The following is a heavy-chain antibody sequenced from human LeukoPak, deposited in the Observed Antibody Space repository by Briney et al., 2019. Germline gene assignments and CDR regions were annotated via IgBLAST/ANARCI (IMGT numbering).Heavy chain of an antibody. D-gene: IGHD6-19*01. CDR1: GYTFTSSYA. CDR2: IIPIFGTA. CDR3: ARAVAGIGYFDY. V-gene: IGHV1-69*06. J-gene: IGHJ4*02. Sequence: ASVKVPCKAFGYTFTSSYAISWVRQAPGQGLEWMGGIIPIFGTANYAQKFQGRVTITADKSTSTAYMELNSLRSEDTAVYYCARAVAGIGYFDYWGQGTLVTVSS.